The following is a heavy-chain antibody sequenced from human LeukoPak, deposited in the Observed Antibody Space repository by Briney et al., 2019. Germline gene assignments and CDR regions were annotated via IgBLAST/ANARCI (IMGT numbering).Heavy chain of an antibody. Sequence: GGSLRLSCAASGYTFNSYGMSWVRQSPGRGLEWVSDISGRGSSTHYADSVKGRFTISRDPTKNTVYLQMNSLRVEDTAVYYCAKENLMVITTSYMDVWGNGTTVTVSS. D-gene: IGHD2-21*01. J-gene: IGHJ6*03. CDR3: AKENLMVITTSYMDV. CDR2: ISGRGSST. V-gene: IGHV3-23*01. CDR1: GYTFNSYG.